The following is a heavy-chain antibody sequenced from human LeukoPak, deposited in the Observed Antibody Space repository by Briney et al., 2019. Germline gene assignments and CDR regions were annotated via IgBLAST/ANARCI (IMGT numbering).Heavy chain of an antibody. Sequence: PGGSLRLSCAASGFTFSSYAMHWVRQAPGKGLEWVAVISYDGSNKYYADSVKGRFTISRDNSKNTLYLQMNSLRAKDTAVYYCARVLGRSYGNFDYWGQGTLVTVSS. J-gene: IGHJ4*02. D-gene: IGHD5-18*01. V-gene: IGHV3-30-3*01. CDR1: GFTFSSYA. CDR2: ISYDGSNK. CDR3: ARVLGRSYGNFDY.